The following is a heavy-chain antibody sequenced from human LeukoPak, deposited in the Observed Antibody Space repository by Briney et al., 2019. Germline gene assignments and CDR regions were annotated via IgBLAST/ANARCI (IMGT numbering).Heavy chain of an antibody. CDR1: GFTFSSYA. CDR2: ISSSSSYI. D-gene: IGHD5-18*01. CDR3: ARVVDTAMAKYECYFDY. Sequence: PGGSLRLSCAASGFTFSSYAMEWVRQAPGKGLEWVSSISSSSSYIYYADSVKGRFTISRDNAKNSLYLQMNSLRAEDTAVYYCARVVDTAMAKYECYFDYWGQGTLATVSS. V-gene: IGHV3-21*01. J-gene: IGHJ4*02.